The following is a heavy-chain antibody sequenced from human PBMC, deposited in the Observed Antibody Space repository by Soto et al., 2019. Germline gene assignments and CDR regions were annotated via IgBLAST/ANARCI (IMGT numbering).Heavy chain of an antibody. Sequence: GASVKVSCKASGYPFTSYGISWVRQAPGQGLEWMGWISAYNGNTNYAQKLQGRVTMTTDTSTSTAYMELRSLRSDDTAVYYCASSPYYYGSGSSNYYMDVWGKGTTVTVSS. CDR2: ISAYNGNT. CDR3: ASSPYYYGSGSSNYYMDV. CDR1: GYPFTSYG. D-gene: IGHD3-10*01. V-gene: IGHV1-18*01. J-gene: IGHJ6*03.